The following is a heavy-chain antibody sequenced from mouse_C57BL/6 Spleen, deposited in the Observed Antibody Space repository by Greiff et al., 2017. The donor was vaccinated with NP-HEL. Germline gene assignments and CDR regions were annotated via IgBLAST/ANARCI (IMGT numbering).Heavy chain of an antibody. V-gene: IGHV1-55*01. J-gene: IGHJ2*01. D-gene: IGHD1-1*01. CDR1: GYTFTSYW. CDR3: ARCYGSSYVYYFDY. CDR2: IYPGSGST. Sequence: VQLQQPGAELVKPGASVKMSCKASGYTFTSYWITWVKQRPGQGLEWIGDIYPGSGSTNYNEKFKSKATLTVDSSSSTAYMQLSSLTSEDSAVYYCARCYGSSYVYYFDYWGQGTTLTVSS.